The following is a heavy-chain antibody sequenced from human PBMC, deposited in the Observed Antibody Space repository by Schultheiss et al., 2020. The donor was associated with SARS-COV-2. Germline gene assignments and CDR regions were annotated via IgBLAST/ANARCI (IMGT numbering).Heavy chain of an antibody. CDR3: AKGSHGSVAGTHFDN. V-gene: IGHV3-30*18. J-gene: IGHJ4*02. CDR1: GFAFSSYA. D-gene: IGHD6-19*01. CDR2: ISYDGITK. Sequence: GESLKISCAASGFAFSSYAMHWVRQAPGKGLECLAVISYDGITKYFPDSVKGRFAISRDNSKNMVYLEMNSLRAEDTAVYYCAKGSHGSVAGTHFDNWGQGTLVTVSS.